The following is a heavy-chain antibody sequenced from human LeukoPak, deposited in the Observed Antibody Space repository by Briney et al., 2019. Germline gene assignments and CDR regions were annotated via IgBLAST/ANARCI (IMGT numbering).Heavy chain of an antibody. CDR1: GFTFNSHA. CDR2: ISGSDGST. J-gene: IGHJ5*02. V-gene: IGHV3-23*01. CDR3: AKGKGYSSSSSDH. D-gene: IGHD6-6*01. Sequence: PGGSLRLSCAASGFTFNSHAMNWVRQAPGKGLEWFSAISGSDGSTYYADSVKGRFTISRDNSKNTLYLQMNSLRAEDTAVYHCAKGKGYSSSSSDHWGQGTLVTVSS.